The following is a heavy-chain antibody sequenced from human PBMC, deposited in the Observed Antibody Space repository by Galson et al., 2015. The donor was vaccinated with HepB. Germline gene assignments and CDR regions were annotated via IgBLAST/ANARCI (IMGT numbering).Heavy chain of an antibody. Sequence: SLRLSCAASGFTFSSYSMNWVRQAPGKGLEWVSSISSSSSNIYYADSVKGRFTISRDNAKNSLYLQMNSLRAEDTAVYYCARDPNTGYSSGWYNDYWGQGTLVTVSS. J-gene: IGHJ4*02. CDR2: ISSSSSNI. D-gene: IGHD6-19*01. V-gene: IGHV3-21*01. CDR1: GFTFSSYS. CDR3: ARDPNTGYSSGWYNDY.